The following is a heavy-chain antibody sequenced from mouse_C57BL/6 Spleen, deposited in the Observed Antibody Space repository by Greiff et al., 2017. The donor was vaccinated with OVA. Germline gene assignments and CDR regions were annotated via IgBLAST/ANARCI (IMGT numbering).Heavy chain of an antibody. V-gene: IGHV1-76*01. D-gene: IGHD2-4*01. Sequence: VQLQQSGAELVRPGASVKLSCKASGYTFTDYYINWVKQRPGQGLEWIARIYPGSGNTYYNEKFKGKATLTADKASSTAYMQLSSLTSEDSAVYFCARSGSTMITNWFAYWGQGTLVTVSA. CDR2: IYPGSGNT. J-gene: IGHJ3*01. CDR3: ARSGSTMITNWFAY. CDR1: GYTFTDYY.